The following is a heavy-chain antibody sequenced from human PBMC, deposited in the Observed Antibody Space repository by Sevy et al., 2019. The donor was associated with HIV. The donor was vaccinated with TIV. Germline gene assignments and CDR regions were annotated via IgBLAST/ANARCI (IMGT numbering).Heavy chain of an antibody. Sequence: ESLKISCAASGFTFSSYSMNWVRQAPGKGLEWVSSISSSGSYMYYADSVKGRFTISRDNAENSLYLQMNSLRAEDTAVYYCARGDMTTVTKFDFWGQGTLVTVSS. CDR3: ARGDMTTVTKFDF. CDR2: ISSSGSYM. CDR1: GFTFSSYS. J-gene: IGHJ4*02. D-gene: IGHD4-17*01. V-gene: IGHV3-21*01.